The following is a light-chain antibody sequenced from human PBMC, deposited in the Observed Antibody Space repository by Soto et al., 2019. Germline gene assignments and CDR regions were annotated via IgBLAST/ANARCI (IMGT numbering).Light chain of an antibody. CDR3: QQTNSFPIT. CDR1: QGIGTW. V-gene: IGKV1D-12*01. Sequence: DVQVTQSPSFVSASVGDRVTITCRASQGIGTWLAWYQQKPGAAPNLLISGASNLESGVPARFSGSGLGTHFTFIIVILLPEDSATYYCQQTNSFPITFGQGTRLEIK. J-gene: IGKJ5*01. CDR2: GAS.